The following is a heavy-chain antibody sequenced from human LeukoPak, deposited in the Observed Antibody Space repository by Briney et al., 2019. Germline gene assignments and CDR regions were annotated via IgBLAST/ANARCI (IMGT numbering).Heavy chain of an antibody. D-gene: IGHD3-10*01. CDR3: ARCMVRGVDY. Sequence: PGGSLRLSCAASGFTFSSYEMNWVRQAPGKGLEWVSYISSSGSTIYYADSVKGRFTISRDNAKNSLYLQMNSLRAEDTAVYYCARCMVRGVDYWGQGTLVTVSS. V-gene: IGHV3-48*03. J-gene: IGHJ4*02. CDR2: ISSSGSTI. CDR1: GFTFSSYE.